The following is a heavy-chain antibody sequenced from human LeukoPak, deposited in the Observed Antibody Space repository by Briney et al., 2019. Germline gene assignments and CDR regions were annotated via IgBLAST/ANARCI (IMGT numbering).Heavy chain of an antibody. CDR2: ISYTGST. J-gene: IGHJ5*02. CDR3: ARHAVANQRPYGRFDP. Sequence: SETLSLTCTVSGGSISSSSYYWGWIRQPPGKGLEWIGTISYTGSTYYIPSLKSRVTISVDTSKNQFSLKLSSVTAADTAVYYCARHAVANQRPYGRFDPWGQRTLVTVSS. V-gene: IGHV4-39*01. CDR1: GGSISSSSYY. D-gene: IGHD5-12*01.